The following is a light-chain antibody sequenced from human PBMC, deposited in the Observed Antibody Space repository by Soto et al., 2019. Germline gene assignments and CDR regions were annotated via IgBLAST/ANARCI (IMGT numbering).Light chain of an antibody. CDR2: GAS. J-gene: IGKJ2*01. CDR3: QQYGSSPPYT. V-gene: IGKV3-20*01. Sequence: EIVLTQSPGTLSLSPGERATLSCRASQRVSSSYLAWYQQQPGQAPRLLIYGASSRATGIPDRFSGSGSGTDFTLTISRREPEEFAVYYCQQYGSSPPYTFGQRTTLEIK. CDR1: QRVSSSY.